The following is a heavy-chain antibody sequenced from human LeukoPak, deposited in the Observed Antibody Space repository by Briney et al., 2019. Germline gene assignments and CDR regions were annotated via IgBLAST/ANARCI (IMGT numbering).Heavy chain of an antibody. CDR3: ARWADYYDSSGYSGRRFDP. Sequence: SETLSLTCAVYGGSFSGYYWGWIRQPPGKGLEWVGSIYYSGSTYYNPSLKSRVTISVDTSKNQFSLKLSSVTAADTAVYYCARWADYYDSSGYSGRRFDPWGQGTLVTVSS. V-gene: IGHV4-34*01. D-gene: IGHD3-22*01. CDR1: GGSFSGYY. CDR2: IYYSGST. J-gene: IGHJ5*02.